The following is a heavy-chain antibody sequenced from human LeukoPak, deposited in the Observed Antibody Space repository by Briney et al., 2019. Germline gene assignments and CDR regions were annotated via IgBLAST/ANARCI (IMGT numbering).Heavy chain of an antibody. CDR3: AGRPALCGGDCYGGWGY. CDR1: GGSISSGGYY. D-gene: IGHD2-21*02. J-gene: IGHJ4*02. Sequence: PSETLSLTCTVSGGSISSGGYYWSWIRQHPGKGLEWIGYIYYSGSTYYNPSLKSRVTISVDTSKNQFSLKLSSVTAADTAVYYCAGRPALCGGDCYGGWGYWGQGTLVTVSS. V-gene: IGHV4-31*03. CDR2: IYYSGST.